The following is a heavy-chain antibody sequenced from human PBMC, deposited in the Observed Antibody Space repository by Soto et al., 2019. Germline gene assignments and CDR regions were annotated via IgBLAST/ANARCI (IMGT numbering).Heavy chain of an antibody. CDR2: ITPFNGNT. J-gene: IGHJ3*02. CDR3: ASLSVGEPGYDDAFDI. D-gene: IGHD3-16*01. V-gene: IGHV1-45*02. CDR1: RYTFTYRY. Sequence: QMQLVQSGAEVKKTGSSVKVSCKASRYTFTYRYLHWVRQAPGQALEWMGWITPFNGNTNYAQKLQDRVTITRDRSMSTAYMELSSLRSEDTAMYYCASLSVGEPGYDDAFDIWGQGTMVTVSS.